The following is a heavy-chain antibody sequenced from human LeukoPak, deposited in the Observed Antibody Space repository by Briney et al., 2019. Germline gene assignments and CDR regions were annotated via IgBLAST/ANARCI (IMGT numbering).Heavy chain of an antibody. CDR3: ATGFGYSGSYYFDY. V-gene: IGHV1-24*01. CDR2: FDPEDGET. D-gene: IGHD1-26*01. J-gene: IGHJ4*02. CDR1: GYTLTELS. Sequence: ASVKVSCKVSGYTLTELSMHWVRQAPGKGLEWMGGFDPEDGETIYAQKFRGRVTMTEDTSTDTAYMELSSLRSEDTAVYYCATGFGYSGSYYFDYWGQGTLVTVPS.